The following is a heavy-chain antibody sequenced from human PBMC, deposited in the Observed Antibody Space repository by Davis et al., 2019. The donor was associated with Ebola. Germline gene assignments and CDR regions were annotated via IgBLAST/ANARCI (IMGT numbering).Heavy chain of an antibody. D-gene: IGHD6-19*01. Sequence: PAGSLRLSCAASGFTSSRYAMSWVRQAPGKGLEWVSYISSSSSTIYYADSVKGRFTISRDNAKNSLYLQMNSLRDEDTAVYYCAREEQWLVNDYYGMDVWGQGTTVTVSS. CDR2: ISSSSSTI. V-gene: IGHV3-48*02. J-gene: IGHJ6*02. CDR1: GFTSSRYA. CDR3: AREEQWLVNDYYGMDV.